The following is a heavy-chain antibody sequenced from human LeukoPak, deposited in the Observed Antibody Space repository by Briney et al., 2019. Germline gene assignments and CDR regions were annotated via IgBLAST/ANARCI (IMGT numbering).Heavy chain of an antibody. CDR3: ARLGTAVSGSSPNWFDP. D-gene: IGHD1-26*01. CDR1: GGSFSGYY. Sequence: SETLCLTCAVYGGSFSGYYWSWIRQPPGKGLEWIGEINHSGSTNYNPSLKSRVTISVDTSKNQFSLKLSSVTAADTAVYYCARLGTAVSGSSPNWFDPWGQGTLVTVSS. CDR2: INHSGST. J-gene: IGHJ5*02. V-gene: IGHV4-34*01.